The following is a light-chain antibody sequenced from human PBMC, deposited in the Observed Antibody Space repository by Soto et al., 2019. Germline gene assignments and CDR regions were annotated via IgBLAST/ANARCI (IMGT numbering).Light chain of an antibody. J-gene: IGKJ4*01. CDR3: QKYESSPIT. CDR2: RAS. V-gene: IGKV3-20*01. CDR1: QSVSSSF. Sequence: EIVLTQSPDTLSLSPGERATPSCRASQSVSSSFLAWYHQKPGQAPRLLIYRASSRATGIPDRFTGSGSGTDFTLPISRLEPEDFAVYYCQKYESSPITVGGVTKVEIK.